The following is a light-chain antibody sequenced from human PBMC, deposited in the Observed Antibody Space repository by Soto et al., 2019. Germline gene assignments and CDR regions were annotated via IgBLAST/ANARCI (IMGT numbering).Light chain of an antibody. Sequence: QSVLTQPPSVSGAPGQRVTISCTGSSSNIGAGYDVHWYQQLPGTAPKLLIYGNSNRPSGVPDRFSGSKSGTSASLAITGLQAEDEADYYCPSYDSSLSGPYVVFGGGTKVTVL. CDR1: SSNIGAGYD. V-gene: IGLV1-40*01. CDR2: GNS. CDR3: PSYDSSLSGPYVV. J-gene: IGLJ2*01.